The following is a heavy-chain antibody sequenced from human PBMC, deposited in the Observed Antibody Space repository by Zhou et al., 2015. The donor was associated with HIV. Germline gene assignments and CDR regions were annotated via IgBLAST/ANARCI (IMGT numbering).Heavy chain of an antibody. CDR2: INPNSGGT. CDR3: ARTYGDYVPLDY. CDR1: GYTFTSYD. J-gene: IGHJ4*02. Sequence: QVQLVQSGAEVKKPGASVKVSCKASGYTFTSYDINWVRQATGQGLEWMGWINPNSGGTKYAQKFHGRVTMTRDTSISTAYMELSRLGSDDTAVYYCARTYGDYVPLDYWGQGTLVTVSS. D-gene: IGHD4-17*01. V-gene: IGHV1-2*02.